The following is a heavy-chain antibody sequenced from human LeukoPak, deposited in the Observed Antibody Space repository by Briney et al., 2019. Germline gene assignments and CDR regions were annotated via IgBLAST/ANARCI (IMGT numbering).Heavy chain of an antibody. CDR2: INNSGGNT. J-gene: IGHJ3*02. CDR3: VKTMVTFGGLIRTDAFDI. D-gene: IGHD3-16*01. Sequence: PGGSMRLSCSASGFTLSSYAIHWDRPAPGKGLGYDSGINNSGGNTQYADSVSGRLTISRYNSKNILYLHMSSLKTEDTAVYYCVKTMVTFGGLIRTDAFDIWGQGTMVIVSS. V-gene: IGHV3-64D*08. CDR1: GFTLSSYA.